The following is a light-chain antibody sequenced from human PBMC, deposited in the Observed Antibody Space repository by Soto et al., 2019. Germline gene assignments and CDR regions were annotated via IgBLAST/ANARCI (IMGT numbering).Light chain of an antibody. CDR2: GAS. Sequence: EIVLTQSPGTLSLSPGERATLSCRASQSVSTSYLAWYQQKPGQAPRLLIYGASSRATGIQDRFSGSGSGADFPLTISRLEPENFAVYYCQQYGSVPLTFGGGTKVEIK. V-gene: IGKV3-20*01. CDR3: QQYGSVPLT. J-gene: IGKJ4*01. CDR1: QSVSTSY.